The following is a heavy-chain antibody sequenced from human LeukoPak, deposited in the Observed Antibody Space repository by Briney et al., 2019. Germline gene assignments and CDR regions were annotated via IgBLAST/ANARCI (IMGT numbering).Heavy chain of an antibody. CDR2: IYPGDSDT. CDR1: GYSFTSYW. CDR3: ARAYYYDSSGYGHFDY. J-gene: IGHJ4*02. V-gene: IGHV5-51*01. Sequence: GESLKISRKGPGYSFTSYWIGWVRQMPGKGLEWMGIIYPGDSDTRYSPSFQGQVTISADKSISTAYLQWSSLKASDTAMYYCARAYYYDSSGYGHFDYWGQGTLVTVSS. D-gene: IGHD3-22*01.